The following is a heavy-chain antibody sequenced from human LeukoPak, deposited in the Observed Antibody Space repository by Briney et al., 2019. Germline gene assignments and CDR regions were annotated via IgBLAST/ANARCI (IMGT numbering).Heavy chain of an antibody. J-gene: IGHJ4*02. D-gene: IGHD3-9*01. CDR1: GFTFSNYA. V-gene: IGHV3-23*01. CDR2: ITGSGGNT. Sequence: GGSLRLSCVASGFTFSNYAMSWVRQAPGKGLEWVSAITGSGGNTYYADSVEGRFTISRDNSKNTVFLQMNSLRAEDTAVYYCAKWGDYDVLTGYYVSDYWGQGTLVTVSS. CDR3: AKWGDYDVLTGYYVSDY.